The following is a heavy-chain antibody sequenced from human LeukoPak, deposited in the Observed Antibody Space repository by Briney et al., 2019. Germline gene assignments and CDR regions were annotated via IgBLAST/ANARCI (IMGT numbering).Heavy chain of an antibody. V-gene: IGHV7-4-1*02. CDR2: VNTNTGNP. CDR1: VYTFTSYA. J-gene: IGHJ4*02. CDR3: ARVSRSRGEWLFDN. Sequence: GASVKVSCKASVYTFTSYAMNWVRQAPGQGLEWMGWVNTNTGNPTYAQGFTGRFVFSLDTSVSTAYLQISGLKTEDIAMYYCARVSRSRGEWLFDNWGQGTLVTVSS. D-gene: IGHD3-3*01.